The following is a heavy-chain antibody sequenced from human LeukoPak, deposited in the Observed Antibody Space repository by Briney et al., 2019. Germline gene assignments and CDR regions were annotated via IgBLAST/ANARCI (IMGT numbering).Heavy chain of an antibody. J-gene: IGHJ4*02. CDR3: ARGVDYYGSGSYYEPTPLSDY. V-gene: IGHV3-21*01. CDR2: ISSSSSYI. CDR1: GFTFSSYS. Sequence: GGSLRLSCAASGFTFSSYSMNWVRQAPGKGLEWVSSISSSSSYIYYAVSVKGRFTISRDNAKNSLYLQMNSLRAEDTAVYYCARGVDYYGSGSYYEPTPLSDYWGQGTLVTVSS. D-gene: IGHD3-10*01.